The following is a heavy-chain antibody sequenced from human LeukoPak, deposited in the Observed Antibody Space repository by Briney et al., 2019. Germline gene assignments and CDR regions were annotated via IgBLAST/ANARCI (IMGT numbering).Heavy chain of an antibody. J-gene: IGHJ6*02. D-gene: IGHD3-16*02. CDR3: ARESIMITFGGVIVPWYGMDV. CDR2: ISSSSSTI. V-gene: IGHV3-48*02. CDR1: GFTFSTFG. Sequence: GGSLRLSCAASGFTFSTFGMNWVRQAPGKGLEWVSYISSSSSTIYYADSVKGRFTISRDNAKNSLYLQMNSLRDEDTAVYYCARESIMITFGGVIVPWYGMDVWGQGTTVTVSS.